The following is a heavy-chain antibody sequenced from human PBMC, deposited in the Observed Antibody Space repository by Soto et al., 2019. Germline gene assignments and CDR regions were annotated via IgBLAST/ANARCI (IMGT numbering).Heavy chain of an antibody. V-gene: IGHV4-59*08. Sequence: SETLSLTCTVSGGSIGSYYWSWIRQPPGKGLEWIGYIYYSGSTNYNPSLKSRVTISVDTSKNQFSLKLSSVTAADTAVYYCARLVHCSSTSCSSGTFDYWGQGTLVTVSS. CDR3: ARLVHCSSTSCSSGTFDY. CDR1: GGSIGSYY. D-gene: IGHD2-2*01. CDR2: IYYSGST. J-gene: IGHJ4*02.